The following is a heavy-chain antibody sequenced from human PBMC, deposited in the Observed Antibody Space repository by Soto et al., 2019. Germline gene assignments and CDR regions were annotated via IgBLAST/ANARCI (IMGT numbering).Heavy chain of an antibody. J-gene: IGHJ5*02. CDR2: ISSDGSNK. V-gene: IGHV3-30-3*01. CDR1: GFTFSSYP. CDR3: ARDVPGGQQLVGLFDP. D-gene: IGHD6-13*01. Sequence: QVQLVESGGGVVQPGRSLRLSCAASGFTFSSYPVHWVRQAPGKGLEWVAVISSDGSNKYYADSVKGRFTISRDNSKNTVYLQMDSLRTEDTAVYYCARDVPGGQQLVGLFDPWGQGTLVTVSS.